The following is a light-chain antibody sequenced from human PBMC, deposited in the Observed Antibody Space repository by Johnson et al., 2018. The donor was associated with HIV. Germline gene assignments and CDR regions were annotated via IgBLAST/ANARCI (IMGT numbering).Light chain of an antibody. V-gene: IGLV1-51*02. CDR2: ENN. J-gene: IGLJ1*01. Sequence: QPVLTQPPSVSAAPGQKVTISCSGSSSNIGNNYVSWYQQLPGTAPKLLIYENNKRPSGIPDRFSGSKSGTSATLGITGLQTGDEADYYCGTWDSSLSAVFGTGTNVTVL. CDR1: SSNIGNNY. CDR3: GTWDSSLSAV.